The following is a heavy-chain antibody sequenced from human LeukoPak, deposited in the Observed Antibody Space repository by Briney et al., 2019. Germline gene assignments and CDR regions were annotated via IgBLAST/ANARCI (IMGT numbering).Heavy chain of an antibody. V-gene: IGHV4-4*02. CDR2: IYHSGST. Sequence: SETLSLTCTVSGGSISSSNWWSWVRQPPGKGLEWIGEIYHSGSTNYNPSLKSRVTISVDKSKNQFSLKLSSVTAADTAVYYCARGRYYDILTGYYTWGQGTLVTVSS. D-gene: IGHD3-9*01. CDR3: ARGRYYDILTGYYT. CDR1: GGSISSSNW. J-gene: IGHJ4*02.